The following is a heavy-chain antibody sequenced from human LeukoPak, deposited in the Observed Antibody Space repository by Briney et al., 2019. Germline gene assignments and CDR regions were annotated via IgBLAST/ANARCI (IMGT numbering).Heavy chain of an antibody. V-gene: IGHV4-38-2*01. D-gene: IGHD2-2*01. Sequence: PSETLSLTCAVSGYSISSGYYWGWIRQPPGKGLEWIGSIYHSGSTYYNPSLKSRVTISVDTSKSQFSLKLSSVTAADTAVYYCARGNAKSYYYYYMDVWGKGTTVTVSS. CDR3: ARGNAKSYYYYYMDV. J-gene: IGHJ6*03. CDR2: IYHSGST. CDR1: GYSISSGYY.